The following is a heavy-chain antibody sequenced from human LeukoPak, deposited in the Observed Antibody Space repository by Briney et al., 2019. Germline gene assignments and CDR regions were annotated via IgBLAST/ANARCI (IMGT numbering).Heavy chain of an antibody. CDR2: INPSGGST. Sequence: GASVKVSCKAFGYTFTRYYMHWVRQAPGQGLEWMGIINPSGGSTSYAQKFQGRVTMTRDMSTSTVYMELSSLRSEDTAVYYCARDRDLGVLVGRYFDYWGQGTLVTVSS. D-gene: IGHD3-10*01. CDR3: ARDRDLGVLVGRYFDY. J-gene: IGHJ4*02. V-gene: IGHV1-46*01. CDR1: GYTFTRYY.